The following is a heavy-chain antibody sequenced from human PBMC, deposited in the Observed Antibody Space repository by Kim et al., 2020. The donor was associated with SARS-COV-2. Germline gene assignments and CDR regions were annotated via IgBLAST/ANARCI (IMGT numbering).Heavy chain of an antibody. CDR1: GYTFTRYS. J-gene: IGHJ4*02. CDR3: ARVVPDILTGYYFDF. D-gene: IGHD3-9*01. V-gene: IGHV1-3*01. Sequence: ASVKVSCKASGYTFTRYSMHWVRQAPGQRLEWMGWINAGNGNTKYSQKFQGRVTITRDTSASTAYMELSSLRSEDTAVYYCARVVPDILTGYYFDFWGQGTLVTVSS. CDR2: INAGNGNT.